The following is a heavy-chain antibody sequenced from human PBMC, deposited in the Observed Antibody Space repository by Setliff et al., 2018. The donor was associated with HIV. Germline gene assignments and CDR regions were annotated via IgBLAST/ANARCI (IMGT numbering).Heavy chain of an antibody. J-gene: IGHJ4*02. CDR2: INPNTGGT. CDR1: GYSFIGYY. Sequence: SVKVSCKASGYSFIGYYIHWVRQAPGQGLEWMGWINPNTGGTNYSQTFQGRVTLTRDTSISTAYMELTGLTSDDTAVYYCARVAVSGTPWGQGTLVTVSS. D-gene: IGHD6-19*01. CDR3: ARVAVSGTP. V-gene: IGHV1-2*02.